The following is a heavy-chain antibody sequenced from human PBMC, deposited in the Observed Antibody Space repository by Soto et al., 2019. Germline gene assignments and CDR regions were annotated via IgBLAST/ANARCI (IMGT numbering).Heavy chain of an antibody. CDR3: ARARGGTVYYYYYMDV. D-gene: IGHD1-26*01. Sequence: ASVKVSCKASGYTFTSYAMHWVRQAPGQRLEWMGWINAGNGNTKYSQKFQGRVTITRDTSASTAYMELSSLRSEDTAVYYCARARGGTVYYYYYMDVWGKGTTVTVSS. V-gene: IGHV1-3*01. J-gene: IGHJ6*03. CDR2: INAGNGNT. CDR1: GYTFTSYA.